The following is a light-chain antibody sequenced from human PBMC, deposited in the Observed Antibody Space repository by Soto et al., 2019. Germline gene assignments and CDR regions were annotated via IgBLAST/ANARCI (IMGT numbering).Light chain of an antibody. CDR1: QNITNF. CDR2: GTS. CDR3: QQSYRSPLN. Sequence: DIQMTQSPLSLSASVGESVTITCRASQNITNFLNWYQQKPGKPPRLLIFGTSNLQSGVPSRFRGSRSQTDFSLTISGLQPDDVAKYICQQSYRSPLNFGPGT. V-gene: IGKV1-39*01. J-gene: IGKJ3*01.